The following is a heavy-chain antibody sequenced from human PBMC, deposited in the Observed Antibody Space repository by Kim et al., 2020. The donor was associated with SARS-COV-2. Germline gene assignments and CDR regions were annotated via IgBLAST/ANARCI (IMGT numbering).Heavy chain of an antibody. D-gene: IGHD3-22*01. CDR1: GYTFTSYG. CDR3: ARGGSRVPMIVVVMADAFDI. V-gene: IGHV1-18*01. J-gene: IGHJ3*02. CDR2: ISAYNGNT. Sequence: ASVKVSCKASGYTFTSYGISWVRQAPGQGLEWMGWISAYNGNTKYAQKLQGRVTMTTDTSTSTAYMELRSLRSDDTAVYYCARGGSRVPMIVVVMADAFDIWGQGTMVTVSS.